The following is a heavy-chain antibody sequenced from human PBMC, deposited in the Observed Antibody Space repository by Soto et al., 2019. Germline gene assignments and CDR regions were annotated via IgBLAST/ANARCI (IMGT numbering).Heavy chain of an antibody. Sequence: ASVKVSCKASGYTFTGYYMHWVRQAPGQGLEWMGWINPNSGGTNYAQKFQGWVTMTRDTSISTAYMELSRLRSDDTAVYYCARAPKSGPQYCTNGVCYTDYYYYIDVWGKGTTVTVSS. D-gene: IGHD2-8*01. V-gene: IGHV1-2*04. CDR3: ARAPKSGPQYCTNGVCYTDYYYYIDV. CDR2: INPNSGGT. CDR1: GYTFTGYY. J-gene: IGHJ6*03.